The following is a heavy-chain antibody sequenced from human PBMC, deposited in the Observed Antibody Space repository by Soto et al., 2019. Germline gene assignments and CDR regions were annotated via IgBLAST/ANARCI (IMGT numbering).Heavy chain of an antibody. J-gene: IGHJ2*01. CDR2: ISGTGDSP. Sequence: EVQLLESGGDLVQPGGSLRLSCAASGFTFSSYVMSWVRQAPGKGLEWVSTISGTGDSPYYADSVKGQFTISRDNSRNTLYVQMNTLSAEDTAVYYCAKGSDLIYTYGYFDLWGRGTLVTVSS. V-gene: IGHV3-23*01. CDR3: AKGSDLIYTYGYFDL. D-gene: IGHD3-10*01. CDR1: GFTFSSYV.